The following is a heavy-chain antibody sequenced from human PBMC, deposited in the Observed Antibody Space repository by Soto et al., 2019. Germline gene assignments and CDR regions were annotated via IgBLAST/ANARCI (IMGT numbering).Heavy chain of an antibody. CDR1: GFSLSTSGVG. CDR3: AHSPNTYCSGGSCYFNY. CDR2: IYWDDDK. D-gene: IGHD2-15*01. J-gene: IGHJ4*02. V-gene: IGHV2-5*02. Sequence: QITLKESGPTLVKPTQTLTLTCTFSGFSLSTSGVGVGWIRQPPGKALEWLALIYWDDDKRYSPSLKSRLTITKDTTKNQVVLTMTHMDPVDTATYYCAHSPNTYCSGGSCYFNYWGQGTLVTVSS.